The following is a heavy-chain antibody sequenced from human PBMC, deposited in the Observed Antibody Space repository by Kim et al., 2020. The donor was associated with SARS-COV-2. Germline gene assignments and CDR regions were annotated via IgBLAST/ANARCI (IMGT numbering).Heavy chain of an antibody. V-gene: IGHV3-30*02. J-gene: IGHJ6*02. D-gene: IGHD1-26*01. CDR3: AKDSRVRWEKYYYYGMDV. Sequence: KGRFTISRDNSKNTLYLQMNSLRAEDTAVYYCAKDSRVRWEKYYYYGMDVWGQGTTVTVSS.